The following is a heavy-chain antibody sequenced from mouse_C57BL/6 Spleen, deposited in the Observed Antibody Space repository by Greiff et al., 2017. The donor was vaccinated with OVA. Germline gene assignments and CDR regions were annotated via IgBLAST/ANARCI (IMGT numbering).Heavy chain of an antibody. CDR3: ARGGYSNYVGFAY. CDR1: GYSFTSYY. Sequence: VQRVESGPELVKPGASVKISCKASGYSFTSYYIHWVKHRPGQGLEWIGWIYPGSGNTKYNEKFKGKATLTADTSSSTAYMQLSSLTSEDSAVYYCARGGYSNYVGFAYWGQGTLVTVSA. D-gene: IGHD2-5*01. CDR2: IYPGSGNT. J-gene: IGHJ3*01. V-gene: IGHV1-66*01.